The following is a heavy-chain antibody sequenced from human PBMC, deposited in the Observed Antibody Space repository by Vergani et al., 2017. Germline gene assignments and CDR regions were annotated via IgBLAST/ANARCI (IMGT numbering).Heavy chain of an antibody. D-gene: IGHD4-17*01. V-gene: IGHV3-23*01. Sequence: EVQLLESGGGLVQPGGSLRLSCAASGFTFSSYAMSWVRQAPGKGLEWVSAISGSGGSTYYADPVKGRFTISRDNSKNTLYLQMNSLRAEDTAVYYCAKGANYGDKRSYYYYGMDVWGQGTTVTVSS. CDR1: GFTFSSYA. J-gene: IGHJ6*02. CDR3: AKGANYGDKRSYYYYGMDV. CDR2: ISGSGGST.